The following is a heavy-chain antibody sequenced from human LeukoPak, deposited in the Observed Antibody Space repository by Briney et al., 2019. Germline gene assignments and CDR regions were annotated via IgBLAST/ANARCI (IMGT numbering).Heavy chain of an antibody. Sequence: PGGSLRLSCAASGFTFSSYWMSWVRQAPGKGLEWVANIKQDGSEKYYVDSVKGRFTISRDNAKNSLFLQMNSLRAEDTAVYYCARGSAARTNYYYYMDVWGKGTTVTVSS. V-gene: IGHV3-7*01. D-gene: IGHD6-13*01. CDR2: IKQDGSEK. J-gene: IGHJ6*03. CDR3: ARGSAARTNYYYYMDV. CDR1: GFTFSSYW.